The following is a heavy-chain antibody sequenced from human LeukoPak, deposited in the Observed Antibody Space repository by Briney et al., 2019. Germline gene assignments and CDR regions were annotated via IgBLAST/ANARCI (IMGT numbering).Heavy chain of an antibody. CDR1: GYTFTSYG. V-gene: IGHV1-18*04. D-gene: IGHD5-18*01. CDR3: ARDYLPDTAMVNYYYGMDV. Sequence: GASVKVSCKASGYTFTSYGISWVRQAPGQGLEWMGWISAYNGNTNYAQKLQGRVTMTTVTSTSTAYMELRSLRSDDTAVYYCARDYLPDTAMVNYYYGMDVWGKGTTVTVSS. J-gene: IGHJ6*04. CDR2: ISAYNGNT.